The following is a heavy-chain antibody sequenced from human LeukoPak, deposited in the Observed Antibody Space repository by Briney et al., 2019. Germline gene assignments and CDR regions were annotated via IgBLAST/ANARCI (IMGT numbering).Heavy chain of an antibody. Sequence: GGSLRLSCAASGFTFSDYYMSWIRQAPGKGLEWVSAISGSGGSTYYADSVKGRFTISRDNSKNTLYLQMNSLRAEDTAVYYCAGRGYSSSWTLYYYYGMDVWGQGTTVTVSS. V-gene: IGHV3-23*01. CDR3: AGRGYSSSWTLYYYYGMDV. CDR1: GFTFSDYY. D-gene: IGHD6-13*01. CDR2: ISGSGGST. J-gene: IGHJ6*02.